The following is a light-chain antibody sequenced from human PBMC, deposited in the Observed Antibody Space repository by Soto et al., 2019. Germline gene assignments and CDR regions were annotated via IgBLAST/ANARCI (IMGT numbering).Light chain of an antibody. CDR1: QSVGTY. CDR2: DAS. V-gene: IGKV3-11*01. J-gene: IGKJ4*01. CDR3: QQRSNWPPSLT. Sequence: EIVLTQSPATLSLSPGERATLSCRDSQSVGTYLAWYQQKPGQAPRLLIYDASDRATGIPARFTGSGSGTDFTLTISSLEPEDFAVYFCQQRSNWPPSLTFGGGTKVDIK.